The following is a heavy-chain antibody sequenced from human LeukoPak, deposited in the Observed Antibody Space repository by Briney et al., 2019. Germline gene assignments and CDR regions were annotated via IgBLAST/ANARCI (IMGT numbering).Heavy chain of an antibody. CDR3: ARVPGDY. CDR2: INPNSGGT. CDR1: GFTFSSYA. Sequence: TGGSLRLSCAASGFTFSSYAMHWVRQAPGQGLEWMGWINPNSGGTNYAQKFQGRVTMTRDTSISTAYMELSRLRSDDTAVYYCARVPGDYWGQGTLVTVSS. V-gene: IGHV1-2*02. J-gene: IGHJ4*02.